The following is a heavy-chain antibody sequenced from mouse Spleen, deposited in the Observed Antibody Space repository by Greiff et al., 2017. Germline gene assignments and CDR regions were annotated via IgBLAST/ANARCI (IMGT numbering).Heavy chain of an antibody. J-gene: IGHJ2*01. CDR2: ISSGSSTI. Sequence: DVMLVESGGGLVKPGGSLKLSCAASGFTFSDYGMHWVRQAPEKGLEWVAYISSGSSTIYFADTVKGRFTISRDNAKNTLFLQMTSLRSEDTAMYYCARGGTGSLFDYWGQGTTLTVSS. CDR3: ARGGTGSLFDY. CDR1: GFTFSDYG. D-gene: IGHD4-1*01. V-gene: IGHV5-17*01.